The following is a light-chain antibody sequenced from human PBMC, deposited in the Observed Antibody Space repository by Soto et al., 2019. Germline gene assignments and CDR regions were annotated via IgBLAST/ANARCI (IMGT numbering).Light chain of an antibody. Sequence: DIVMTQSPATLSVSPGESATLACRASQSISSNLAWYQQKPGQAPSLLIYGASTRATGIPVRFSGSGSGTEFTLTISSLQSEDSAIYYCHQYNNWPTFGQGTKVDIK. CDR1: QSISSN. CDR3: HQYNNWPT. J-gene: IGKJ1*01. V-gene: IGKV3-15*01. CDR2: GAS.